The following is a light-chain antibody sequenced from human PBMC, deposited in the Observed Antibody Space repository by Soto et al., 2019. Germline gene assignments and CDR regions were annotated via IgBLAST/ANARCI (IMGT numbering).Light chain of an antibody. V-gene: IGKV1-33*01. CDR2: DAS. J-gene: IGKJ4*01. CDR3: QQHDSRPLT. CDR1: QGIRND. Sequence: IQMTQPPYSLSASVGDRVTITCRASQGIRNDLGWYQQKPGKAPKRLIYDASYLEAGVPSRFSGSGSGTDFTFTISSLQPEDFATYYCQQHDSRPLTFGGGTKVDIK.